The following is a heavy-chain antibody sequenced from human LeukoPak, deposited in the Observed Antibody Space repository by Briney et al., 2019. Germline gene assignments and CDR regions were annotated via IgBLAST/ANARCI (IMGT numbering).Heavy chain of an antibody. V-gene: IGHV3-7*01. Sequence: GGSLRLSCAASGFTFSGHWMSWVRQAPGKGLEWAANINQGGSDKYYVDSVKGRFTISRDNANNLLYLQTNSLRGEDTAVYYCTRDRSRAEDDWGQGTLVTVSS. CDR3: TRDRSRAEDD. CDR1: GFTFSGHW. D-gene: IGHD1-14*01. J-gene: IGHJ4*02. CDR2: INQGGSDK.